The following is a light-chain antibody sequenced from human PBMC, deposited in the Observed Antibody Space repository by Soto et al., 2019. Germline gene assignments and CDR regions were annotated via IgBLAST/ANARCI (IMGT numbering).Light chain of an antibody. CDR3: QQYGTSPT. J-gene: IGKJ5*01. CDR1: QSVSNSY. V-gene: IGKV3-20*01. Sequence: EIVLTQSPGTLSLSPGERGTLSCRASQSVSNSYLAWYQQKPGQAPRLLIYGASSRATGIPDRFSGTGSGTDFTLTISRLEPEDFALYYCQQYGTSPTFGQGTRLEIK. CDR2: GAS.